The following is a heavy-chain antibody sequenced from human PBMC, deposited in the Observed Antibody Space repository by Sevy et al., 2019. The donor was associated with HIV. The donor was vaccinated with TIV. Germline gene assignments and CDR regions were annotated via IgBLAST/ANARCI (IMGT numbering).Heavy chain of an antibody. CDR3: AKDLYDTTYDYGSFHH. V-gene: IGHV3-30*18. J-gene: IGHJ1*01. D-gene: IGHD4-17*01. CDR2: VSYDGTNK. Sequence: GGSLRLSCAASGFTFRNSGMHWGRQAPGKGLEWVAVVSYDGTNKYYADSVKGRFTISRDNSKNTLYLQMNGLRAEDTAVYYCAKDLYDTTYDYGSFHHWGQGTLVTVSS. CDR1: GFTFRNSG.